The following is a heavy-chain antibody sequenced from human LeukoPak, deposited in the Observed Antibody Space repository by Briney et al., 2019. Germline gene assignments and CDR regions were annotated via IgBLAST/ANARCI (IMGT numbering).Heavy chain of an antibody. Sequence: GGSLRLSCTASEFTISNNYMSWVRQAPGKGLEWVSTISGSGGSTYYADSVKGRFTISRDNSKNTLYLQMNSLRAEDTAVYYCAKDSEYYYDSSGYYYSDYWGQGTLVTVSS. D-gene: IGHD3-22*01. J-gene: IGHJ4*02. CDR2: ISGSGGST. V-gene: IGHV3-23*01. CDR3: AKDSEYYYDSSGYYYSDY. CDR1: EFTISNNY.